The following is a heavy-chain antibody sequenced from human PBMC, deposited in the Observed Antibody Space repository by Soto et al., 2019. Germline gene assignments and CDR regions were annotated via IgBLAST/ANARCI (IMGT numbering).Heavy chain of an antibody. CDR3: TRNTGSDYGDY. CDR2: IRSKAYGGTT. V-gene: IGHV3-49*03. CDR1: GFTFGGYA. Sequence: GGSLNLSCTASGFTFGGYAMSWFRQAPGKGLEWGGFIRSKAYGGTTEYAESVKGRFTISRDDSKSIAYLQMNSLKTEDTAVYYCTRNTGSDYGDYWGQGTLVTVSS. D-gene: IGHD1-1*01. J-gene: IGHJ4*02.